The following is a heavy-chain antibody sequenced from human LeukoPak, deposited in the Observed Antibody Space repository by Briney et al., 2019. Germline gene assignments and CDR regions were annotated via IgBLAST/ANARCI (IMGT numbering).Heavy chain of an antibody. CDR1: GYTFTGYY. V-gene: IGHV1-2*02. J-gene: IGHJ4*02. D-gene: IGHD3-10*01. Sequence: ASVKVSCKASGYTFTGYYMHWVRQAPGQGLEWMGWINPNSGGTNYAQKFQGMVTMTRDTSISTAYMVLSRLTSDDTSVYYCARDSGERGSGSYLIAYWGQGTLVTVSS. CDR3: ARDSGERGSGSYLIAY. CDR2: INPNSGGT.